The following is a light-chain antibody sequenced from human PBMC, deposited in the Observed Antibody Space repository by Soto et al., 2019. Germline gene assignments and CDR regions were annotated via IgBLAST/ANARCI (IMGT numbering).Light chain of an antibody. CDR1: GSDVGNYNY. CDR2: EVS. CDR3: SSYAGSNIWV. V-gene: IGLV2-8*01. Sequence: QSALTQSPSASGSPGQSVTISCTGTGSDVGNYNYVSWYQQHPGKAPKLMIYEVSKRPSGVPDRFSGSKSGNTPSLTVSGLQVEDEADYYCSSYAGSNIWVFGGGTKVTVL. J-gene: IGLJ3*02.